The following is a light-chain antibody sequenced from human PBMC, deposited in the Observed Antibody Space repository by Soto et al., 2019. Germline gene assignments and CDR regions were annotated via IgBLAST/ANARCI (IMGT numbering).Light chain of an antibody. CDR3: CSYAGANTFV. J-gene: IGLJ2*01. Sequence: QYALTQPPSVSGSPGQSVTISCAGTNSDVGGFDSVSWYQQHPGRAPQLMIYDVTKRPSGVPNRFSGSKSGNTASLTISGLQAEDESDFYCCSYAGANTFVFGGGTKVTVL. V-gene: IGLV2-11*01. CDR1: NSDVGGFDS. CDR2: DVT.